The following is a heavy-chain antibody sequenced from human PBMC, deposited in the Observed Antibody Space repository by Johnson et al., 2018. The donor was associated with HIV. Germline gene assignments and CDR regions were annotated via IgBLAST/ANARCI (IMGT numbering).Heavy chain of an antibody. CDR3: ARGRWLHLGAFDI. J-gene: IGHJ3*02. Sequence: QMQLVESGGGLVQPGGSLRLSCAASGFTFSDYYMSWIRQAPGKGLEWVSYISSSGSTKYYVDSVKGRFTISRDNAKNSLYLQMNSLRAEDTAVYSCARGRWLHLGAFDIWGQGTMVTVSS. D-gene: IGHD5-24*01. CDR1: GFTFSDYY. V-gene: IGHV3-11*04. CDR2: ISSSGSTK.